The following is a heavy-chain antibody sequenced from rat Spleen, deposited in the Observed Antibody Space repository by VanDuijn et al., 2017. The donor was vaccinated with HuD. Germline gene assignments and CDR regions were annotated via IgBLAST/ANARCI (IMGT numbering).Heavy chain of an antibody. J-gene: IGHJ2*01. D-gene: IGHD5-1*01. Sequence: EVQLVESGGGLVQPGRSLKLSCAASGFTFSDYNMAWVRQAPKKGLEWVATISYDGSSTYYRDSVKGRFTISRDNAKSTLYLQMDSLRSEDTATYYCARRTGKDYYFDYWGQGVMVTVSS. CDR2: ISYDGSST. CDR3: ARRTGKDYYFDY. CDR1: GFTFSDYN. V-gene: IGHV5-7*01.